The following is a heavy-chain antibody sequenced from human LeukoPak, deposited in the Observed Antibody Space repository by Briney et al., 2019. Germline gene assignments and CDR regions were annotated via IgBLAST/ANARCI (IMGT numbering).Heavy chain of an antibody. CDR1: GFTFDDYG. J-gene: IGHJ4*02. Sequence: GGSLRLSCAASGFTFDDYGMSWVRQAPGKGLEWVCGTNWNGSSTGHADSVTGRFTITRDNARNSLYLQMNSLGAEETALYFCARRGATVFRGFEKFPYYFDYRGQGTLVTVAS. CDR2: TNWNGSST. CDR3: ARRGATVFRGFEKFPYYFDY. V-gene: IGHV3-20*04. D-gene: IGHD1-26*01.